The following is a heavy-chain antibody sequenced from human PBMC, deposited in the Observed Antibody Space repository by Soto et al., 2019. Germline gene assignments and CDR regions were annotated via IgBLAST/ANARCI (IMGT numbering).Heavy chain of an antibody. D-gene: IGHD2-15*01. CDR2: IWYDGSNK. V-gene: IGHV3-33*01. CDR3: ARAKYGSGGSCSFYYFDY. J-gene: IGHJ4*02. Sequence: GGSLRLSCAASGFTFSSYGMHWVRQAPGKGLEWVAVIWYDGSNKYYADSVKGRFTISRDNSKNKLYLQMNSLRAEATAVYYCARAKYGSGGSCSFYYFDYWGQGTLVTVSS. CDR1: GFTFSSYG.